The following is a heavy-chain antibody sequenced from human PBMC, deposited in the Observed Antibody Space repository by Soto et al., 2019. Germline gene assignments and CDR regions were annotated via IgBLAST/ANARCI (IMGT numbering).Heavy chain of an antibody. J-gene: IGHJ6*02. CDR2: IYYSGST. CDR3: ARDTSFMGMDV. V-gene: IGHV4-59*01. Sequence: LSLTCTVSGGSISSYYWSWIRQPPGKGLEWIGYIYYSGSTNYNPSLKSRVTISVDTSKNQFSLKLSSVTAADTAVYYCARDTSFMGMDVWGQGTTVTVSS. D-gene: IGHD1-26*01. CDR1: GGSISSYY.